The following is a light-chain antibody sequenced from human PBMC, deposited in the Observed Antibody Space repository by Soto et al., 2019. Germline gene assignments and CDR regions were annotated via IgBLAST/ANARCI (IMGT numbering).Light chain of an antibody. Sequence: QSVLTQPPSVSGAPGQRVTISCTGSSSNIGANYDVHWYQQRPGSAPKLLIFANNNRPSGVPDRFSGSKSGTSASLAITGLQAEDEGDYYCQSYDNTLSARYVVGTGTKLTVL. CDR2: ANN. V-gene: IGLV1-40*01. CDR3: QSYDNTLSARYV. CDR1: SSNIGANYD. J-gene: IGLJ1*01.